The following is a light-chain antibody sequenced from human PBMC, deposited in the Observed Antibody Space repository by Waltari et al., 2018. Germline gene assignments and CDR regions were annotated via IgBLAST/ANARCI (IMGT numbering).Light chain of an antibody. CDR2: AAS. J-gene: IGKJ4*01. CDR1: QSVSSSY. CDR3: QQYGRSPPSLT. V-gene: IGKV3-20*01. Sequence: EIVLTQSPGTLSLSPGERATLSCRASQSVSSSYLAWYQQKPGQAPRLLIYAASGRATGIPDRFRGSGSGTDFTLTISRLEPEDFAVYYCQQYGRSPPSLTFGGGTKVEIK.